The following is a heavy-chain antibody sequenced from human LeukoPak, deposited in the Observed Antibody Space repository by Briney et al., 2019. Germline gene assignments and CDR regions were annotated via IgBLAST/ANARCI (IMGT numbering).Heavy chain of an antibody. CDR1: GGSVTSGNHY. CDR3: AREPPGY. J-gene: IGHJ4*02. V-gene: IGHV4-61*02. CDR2: IYTSGGA. Sequence: SETLSLTCTVSGGSVTSGNHYWNWIRQPAGKGLEWIGRIYTSGGASYNPSLKSRVTISIDASKNQFSLKLSSVTAADTAVYYCAREPPGYWGQGILVTVSS.